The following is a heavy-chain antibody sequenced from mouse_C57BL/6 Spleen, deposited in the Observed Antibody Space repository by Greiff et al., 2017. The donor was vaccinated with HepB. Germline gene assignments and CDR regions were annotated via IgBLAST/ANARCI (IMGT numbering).Heavy chain of an antibody. V-gene: IGHV5-4*01. CDR1: GFTFSSYA. CDR2: ISDGGSYT. D-gene: IGHD1-1*01. J-gene: IGHJ4*01. Sequence: EVKVVESGGGLVKPGGSLKLSCAASGFTFSSYAMSWVRQTPEKRLEWVATISDGGSYTYYPDNVKGRFTISRDNAKNNLYLQMSHLKSEDTAMYYCARDGAVVDYAMDYWGQGTSVTVSS. CDR3: ARDGAVVDYAMDY.